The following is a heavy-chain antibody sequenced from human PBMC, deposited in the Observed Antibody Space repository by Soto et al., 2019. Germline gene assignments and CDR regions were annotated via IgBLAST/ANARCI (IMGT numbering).Heavy chain of an antibody. J-gene: IGHJ6*02. CDR1: GFTFSSYG. CDR2: ISYDGSNK. CDR3: ATSGRGWRGYYYYGMDV. V-gene: IGHV3-30*03. Sequence: PGGSLRLSCAASGFTFSSYGMHWVRQAPGKGLEWVAVISYDGSNKYYADSVKGRFTISRDNSKNTLYLQMNSLRAEDTAVYYCATSGRGWRGYYYYGMDVWGQGTTVTVSS. D-gene: IGHD6-19*01.